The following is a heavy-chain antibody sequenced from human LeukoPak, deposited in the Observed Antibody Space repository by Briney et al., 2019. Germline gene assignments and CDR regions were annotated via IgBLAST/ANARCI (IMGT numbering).Heavy chain of an antibody. CDR3: AKVPHYGGNSPYFDS. J-gene: IGHJ4*02. CDR2: ISSSSSTI. Sequence: GGSLRLSCAASGFIFSSYSMNWVRQAPGKGLEWVSYISSSSSTIYYADSVKGRFTISRDNAKNSLYLQMDSLRDEDTAVYYCAKVPHYGGNSPYFDSWGQGTLVTVSS. D-gene: IGHD4-23*01. V-gene: IGHV3-48*02. CDR1: GFIFSSYS.